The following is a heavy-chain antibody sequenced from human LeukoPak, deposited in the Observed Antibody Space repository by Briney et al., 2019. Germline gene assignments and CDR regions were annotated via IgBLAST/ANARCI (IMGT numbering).Heavy chain of an antibody. V-gene: IGHV1-2*02. D-gene: IGHD6-13*01. J-gene: IGHJ4*02. CDR3: ARDGESLVLDY. CDR1: GYTFTGYY. Sequence: ASVKVSCKASGYTFTGYYMHWVRQAPGQGLEWMGWINPNSGGTNYAQKLQGRVTMTRDTSISTVYMELSRLRSDDTAVYYCARDGESLVLDYWGQGTLVTVSS. CDR2: INPNSGGT.